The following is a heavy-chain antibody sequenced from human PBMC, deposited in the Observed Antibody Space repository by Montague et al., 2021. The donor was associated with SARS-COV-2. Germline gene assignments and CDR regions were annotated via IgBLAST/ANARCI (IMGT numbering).Heavy chain of an antibody. V-gene: IGHV4-61*02. D-gene: IGHD6-6*01. J-gene: IGHJ4*02. CDR1: GASISSGDYY. Sequence: TLSLTCTVSGASISSGDYYWSWIRPPDGKGLEWIGRTYTSGGTKYTPSLNNRVTILVDTTKNQFSLHVNSVTPEAAAVYYCARDSEYSIDYWGQGLLVTVSS. CDR3: ARDSEYSIDY. CDR2: TYTSGGT.